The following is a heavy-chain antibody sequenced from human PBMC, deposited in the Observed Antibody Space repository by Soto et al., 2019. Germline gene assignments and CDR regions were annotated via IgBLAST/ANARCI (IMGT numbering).Heavy chain of an antibody. J-gene: IGHJ4*02. V-gene: IGHV1-69*12. D-gene: IGHD3-16*01. CDR1: VGTFSSYV. CDR2: INPISGTT. CDR3: ASPSWGGY. Sequence: QVQVVQSGAEVRKPGSSVKVSCKASVGTFSSYVIIWVRQAPGQGLEWVGGINPISGTTNYAQKFQGRVTITADASTGTAYMELSSLRSADTAVYYCASPSWGGYWGQGTLVTVSS.